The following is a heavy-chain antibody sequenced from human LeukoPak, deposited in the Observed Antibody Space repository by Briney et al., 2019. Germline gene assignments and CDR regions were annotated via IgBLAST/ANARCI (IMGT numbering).Heavy chain of an antibody. Sequence: GGSLRLSCAASGFTFSTYGMHWVRQAPGKGLDWVAFIWYDGNEKHYADSAKGRFTISRDNSQNTLFLQMNSLKTEDTAVYYCTGHKVAKVRSPKKITPPFYYYYYYMDVWGKGTTVTVSS. J-gene: IGHJ6*03. CDR1: GFTFSTYG. V-gene: IGHV3-33*02. CDR3: TGHKVAKVRSPKKITPPFYYYYYYMDV. D-gene: IGHD5-12*01. CDR2: IWYDGNEK.